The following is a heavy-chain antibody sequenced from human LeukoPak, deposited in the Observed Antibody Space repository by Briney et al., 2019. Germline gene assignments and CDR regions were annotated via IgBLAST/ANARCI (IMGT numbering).Heavy chain of an antibody. CDR3: TTERYTSSWYYDY. D-gene: IGHD6-13*01. Sequence: GGSLRLSCAASGFTFSNAWMSWVRQAPGKGLEWVGRIKSKTAGGTTDYPAPVKGRFTISRDESKNTLYLQMNSLKTEDTAVYYCTTERYTSSWYYDYWGQGTLVTVSS. CDR2: IKSKTAGGTT. J-gene: IGHJ4*02. CDR1: GFTFSNAW. V-gene: IGHV3-15*01.